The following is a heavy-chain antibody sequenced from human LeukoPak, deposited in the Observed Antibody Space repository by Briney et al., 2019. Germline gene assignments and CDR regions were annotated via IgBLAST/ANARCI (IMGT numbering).Heavy chain of an antibody. CDR3: ARELILWSGYSRYNWFDP. J-gene: IGHJ5*02. V-gene: IGHV4-4*07. CDR1: GGSISSYY. CDR2: IYTSGST. Sequence: SETLSLTCTVSGGSISSYYWSWIRQPAGEGLEWIGRIYTSGSTNYNPSLKSRVTMSVDTSKNQFSLKLSSVTAADTAVYYCARELILWSGYSRYNWFDPWGQGTLVTVSS. D-gene: IGHD3-3*01.